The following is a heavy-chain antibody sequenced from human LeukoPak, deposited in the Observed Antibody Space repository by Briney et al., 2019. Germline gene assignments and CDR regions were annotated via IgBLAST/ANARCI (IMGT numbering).Heavy chain of an antibody. CDR1: GFSFSSFA. CDR3: AKDPQGSGGPYYFDY. V-gene: IGHV3-23*01. J-gene: IGHJ4*02. D-gene: IGHD6-19*01. CDR2: ISGGGGNT. Sequence: GGSLRLSCAASGFSFSSFAMNWVRQAPGKGLEWVSVISGGGGNTYYAGSVKGRFTISRDNSKNTLYLQMNSLRAEDTAVYYCAKDPQGSGGPYYFDYWGQGTLVTVSS.